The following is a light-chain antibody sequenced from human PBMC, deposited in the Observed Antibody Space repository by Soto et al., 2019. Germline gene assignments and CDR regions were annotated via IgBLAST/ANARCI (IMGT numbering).Light chain of an antibody. CDR2: DVG. CDR3: NSYREDHPRFYV. J-gene: IGLJ1*01. CDR1: HSDIVNYNY. V-gene: IGLV2-14*03. Sequence: QSALTQPASVSGSPGQSITISCTGTHSDIVNYNYVSWYQHLPGKAPKLMIYDVGSRPSGVSSRFSGSKSGNTASLAISGLQAEDEADYYCNSYREDHPRFYVFGTGTKVTV.